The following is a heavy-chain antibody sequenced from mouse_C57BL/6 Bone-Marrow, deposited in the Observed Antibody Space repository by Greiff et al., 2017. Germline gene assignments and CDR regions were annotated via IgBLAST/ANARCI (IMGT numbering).Heavy chain of an antibody. V-gene: IGHV1-82*01. CDR1: GYAFSSSW. D-gene: IGHD2-12*01. CDR2: IYPGDGDT. J-gene: IGHJ1*03. CDR3: ARSLYDGYWYFDV. Sequence: QVQLQQSGPELVKPGASVKISCKASGYAFSSSWMNWVKQRPGKGLEWIGRIYPGDGDTNYNGKLKGKATLTADKSSSTAYLQLSSLTSEDSAVYFCARSLYDGYWYFDVWGTGTTVTVSS.